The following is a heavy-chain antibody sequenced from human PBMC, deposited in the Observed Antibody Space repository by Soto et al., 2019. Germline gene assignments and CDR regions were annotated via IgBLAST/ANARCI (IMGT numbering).Heavy chain of an antibody. Sequence: GGSLIVSCAAAGFTFDDYCMSWVRHAPGKGLEWVSGINWNGGSTGYADSVKGRFTISRDNAKNSLYLQKNSLRAEDTALYYCARGGSGSNDYYGMDVWGQGTTVTVSS. J-gene: IGHJ6*02. CDR2: INWNGGST. D-gene: IGHD1-26*01. CDR3: ARGGSGSNDYYGMDV. CDR1: GFTFDDYC. V-gene: IGHV3-20*04.